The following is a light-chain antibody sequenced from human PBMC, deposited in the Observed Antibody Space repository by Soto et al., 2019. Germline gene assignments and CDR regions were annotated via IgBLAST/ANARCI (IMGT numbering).Light chain of an antibody. Sequence: EIVLTQSPGTLSLSPGERATLSCRASQSVSSSYLARYQQKPGQAPRLLIYGASSRATGIPDRFSGSGSGTDFTLTISRLEPEDFAAYYCQQYGSSPRTFGQGTKV. J-gene: IGKJ1*01. CDR1: QSVSSSY. CDR2: GAS. V-gene: IGKV3-20*01. CDR3: QQYGSSPRT.